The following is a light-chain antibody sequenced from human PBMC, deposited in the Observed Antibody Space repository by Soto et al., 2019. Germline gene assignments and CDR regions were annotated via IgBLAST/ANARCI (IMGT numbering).Light chain of an antibody. CDR1: QDISNR. Sequence: DIQMTQSPSSLSASVGDRITITCEASQDISNRLNWYHQKPGKAPNLLIYDASNLAAGVPSGFSGSGSGTDFTLTIRRLEPEDFAVYYCQQYGSSTWTFGQGTKVEIK. CDR2: DAS. CDR3: QQYGSSTWT. V-gene: IGKV1-33*01. J-gene: IGKJ1*01.